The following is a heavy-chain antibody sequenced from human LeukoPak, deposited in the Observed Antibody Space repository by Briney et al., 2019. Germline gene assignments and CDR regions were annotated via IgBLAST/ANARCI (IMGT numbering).Heavy chain of an antibody. CDR2: IRYDGSNK. J-gene: IGHJ4*02. V-gene: IGHV3-30*02. CDR1: GFTFSSYG. Sequence: GGSLRLSCAASGFTFSSYGMHWVRQAPGKGLEWVAFIRYDGSNKYYADSVKGRFTISRDNSKNTLYLQMNSLRAEDTAVYYCAKDKWGSRWYYFDYWGQGTLVTVSS. D-gene: IGHD6-13*01. CDR3: AKDKWGSRWYYFDY.